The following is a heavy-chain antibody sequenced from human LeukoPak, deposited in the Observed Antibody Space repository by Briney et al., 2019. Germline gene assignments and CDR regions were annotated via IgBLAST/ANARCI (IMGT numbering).Heavy chain of an antibody. CDR2: IIPIFGTA. D-gene: IGHD3-10*01. V-gene: IGHV1-69*13. J-gene: IGHJ6*03. CDR3: ARTYGSGSPYYYYYYYMDV. CDR1: GGTFSSYA. Sequence: SVKVSCKASGGTFSSYAISWVRQAPGQGLEWMGGIIPIFGTANYAQKFQGRVTITADESTSTAYMELSSLRSEDTAVYYCARTYGSGSPYYYYYYYMDVWGKGTTVTISS.